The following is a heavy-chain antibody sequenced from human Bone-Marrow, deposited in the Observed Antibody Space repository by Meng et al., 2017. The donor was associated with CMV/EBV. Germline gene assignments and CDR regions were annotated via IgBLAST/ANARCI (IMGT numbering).Heavy chain of an antibody. CDR3: ARDPIAVAADGAYDI. J-gene: IGHJ3*02. CDR2: INPNSGGT. V-gene: IGHV1-2*02. CDR1: GYTFTGYY. D-gene: IGHD6-19*01. Sequence: ASVKVSCKASGYTFTGYYMHWVRQAPGQGLEWMGWINPNSGGTNYAQKFQGRVTMTRDTSISTAYMELSSLRSEDTAVYYCARDPIAVAADGAYDIWGQGTMVTLSS.